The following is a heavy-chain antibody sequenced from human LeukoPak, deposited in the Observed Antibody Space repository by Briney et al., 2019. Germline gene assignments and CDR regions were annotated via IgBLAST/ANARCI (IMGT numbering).Heavy chain of an antibody. J-gene: IGHJ4*02. D-gene: IGHD4-4*01. CDR3: AKDYYSKYGGLDY. Sequence: LSGGSLRLSCAASGFTFDHYAMHWVRQAPGKGLEWVSGISWNSGNIGYADSVKGRFTISRDNAKNSLYLQMNSLRAEDTALYYCAKDYYSKYGGLDYWGQGTLVSVFS. V-gene: IGHV3-9*01. CDR1: GFTFDHYA. CDR2: ISWNSGNI.